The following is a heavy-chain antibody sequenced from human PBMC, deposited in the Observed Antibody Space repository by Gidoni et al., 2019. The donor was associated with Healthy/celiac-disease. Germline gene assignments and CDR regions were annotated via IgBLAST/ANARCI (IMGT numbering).Heavy chain of an antibody. D-gene: IGHD2-15*01. CDR3: ARAGRGVVVVAAHFDY. CDR1: GGSFSGYY. Sequence: QVQLQQWGAGLLKPSETLSLTCAVYGGSFSGYYWSWIRQPPGKGLEWIGEINHSGSTNYNPSLKSRVTISVDTSKNQFSLKLSSVTAADTAVYYCARAGRGVVVVAAHFDYWGQGTLVTVSS. CDR2: INHSGST. V-gene: IGHV4-34*01. J-gene: IGHJ4*02.